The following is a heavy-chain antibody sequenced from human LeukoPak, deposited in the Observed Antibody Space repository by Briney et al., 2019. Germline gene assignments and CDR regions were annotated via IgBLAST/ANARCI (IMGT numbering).Heavy chain of an antibody. V-gene: IGHV4-34*01. CDR1: GGSFSGYY. D-gene: IGHD3-9*01. CDR3: ARGPDDDILTGYYL. CDR2: INHSGST. Sequence: PSETLSLTCAVYGGSFSGYYWSWIRQPPGKGLERIGEINHSGSTNYNPSLKSRVTISVDTSKNQFSLKLSSVTAADTAVYYCARGPDDDILTGYYLWGQGTLVTVSS. J-gene: IGHJ4*02.